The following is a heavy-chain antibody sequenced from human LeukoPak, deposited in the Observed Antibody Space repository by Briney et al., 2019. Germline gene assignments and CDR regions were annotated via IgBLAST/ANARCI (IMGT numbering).Heavy chain of an antibody. D-gene: IGHD2/OR15-2a*01. CDR1: GGTFSGYG. J-gene: IGHJ4*02. Sequence: SVKVTCKASGGTFSGYGISWVRHAPGQGLEWMGRVIPILGIVDYAQKFQNRVTISADKSAGTAYMELSSLRSDDTAVYYCERAPPKYSDFNYFDYWGQGTLVTVSS. CDR3: ERAPPKYSDFNYFDY. V-gene: IGHV1-69*04. CDR2: VIPILGIV.